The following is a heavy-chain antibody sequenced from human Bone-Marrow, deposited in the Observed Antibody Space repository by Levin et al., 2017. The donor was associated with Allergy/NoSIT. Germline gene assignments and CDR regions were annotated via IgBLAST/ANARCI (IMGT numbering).Heavy chain of an antibody. CDR3: ARVTYYDSYGMDV. CDR2: ISDSGGTT. V-gene: IGHV3-23*01. Sequence: GGSLRLSCAVSGFTFSTYVMSWVRQPPGMGLEWVSTISDSGGTTHYADSVKGRFTISRDNSKDTLFLQMNSLRVEDTAIYYCARVTYYDSYGMDVWGQGTTVTVSS. D-gene: IGHD3-22*01. J-gene: IGHJ6*02. CDR1: GFTFSTYV.